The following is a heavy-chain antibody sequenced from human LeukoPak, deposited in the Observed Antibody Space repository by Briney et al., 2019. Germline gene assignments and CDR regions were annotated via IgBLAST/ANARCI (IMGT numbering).Heavy chain of an antibody. Sequence: ASVKVSCTASGYTFTSYYMHWVRQAPGQGLEWTGIINPSGGSTSYAQKFQGRVTMTRDTSTSTVYMELSSLRSEDTAVYYCARESRYVSGYGHSDNAFDIWGQGTMVTVSS. D-gene: IGHD5-12*01. J-gene: IGHJ3*02. CDR3: ARESRYVSGYGHSDNAFDI. V-gene: IGHV1-46*01. CDR2: INPSGGST. CDR1: GYTFTSYY.